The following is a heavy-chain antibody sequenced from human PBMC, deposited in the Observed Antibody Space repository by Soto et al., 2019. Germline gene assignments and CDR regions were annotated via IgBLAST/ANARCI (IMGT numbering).Heavy chain of an antibody. CDR1: GFKFSSYG. CDR2: ISYDGGNK. Sequence: GGSLRLSSAASGFKFSSYGIHWVRQAPGKGLEWVAVISYDGGNKHYADSVQGRFTISRDNSKNTLYLQMNSLRAEDTAVYYCAKDTYYLDSSGYYVFDSWGQGTLVTVSS. CDR3: AKDTYYLDSSGYYVFDS. J-gene: IGHJ4*02. V-gene: IGHV3-30*18. D-gene: IGHD3-22*01.